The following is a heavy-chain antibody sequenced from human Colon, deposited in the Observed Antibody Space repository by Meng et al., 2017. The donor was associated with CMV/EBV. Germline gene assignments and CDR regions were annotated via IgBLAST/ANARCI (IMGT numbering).Heavy chain of an antibody. D-gene: IGHD3-9*01. J-gene: IGHJ4*02. CDR3: AKRDCCDITCPYYFET. CDR2: IIPILGLT. V-gene: IGHV1-69*02. Sequence: GGTSSCNTITGVRQDPGHGLEWMGRIIPILGLTDYAQKLQTRVTITADKSTNTAYMELSSLIYEDTALYYCAKRDCCDITCPYYFETWGQGTLVTVSS. CDR1: GGTSSCNT.